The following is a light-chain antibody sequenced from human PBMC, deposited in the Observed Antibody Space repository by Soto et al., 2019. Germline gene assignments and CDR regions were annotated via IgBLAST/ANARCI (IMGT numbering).Light chain of an antibody. CDR2: DAS. CDR3: QQYSSYSWT. Sequence: DIQMTQSPSTLSASVGDRVTITCRASQSISSWLAWYQQKPGKAPKLLIYDASSLESGVPSRFRGSGSGTEFTLTISSLQPDDFATYYCQQYSSYSWTFGQGTKVDIK. CDR1: QSISSW. V-gene: IGKV1-5*01. J-gene: IGKJ1*01.